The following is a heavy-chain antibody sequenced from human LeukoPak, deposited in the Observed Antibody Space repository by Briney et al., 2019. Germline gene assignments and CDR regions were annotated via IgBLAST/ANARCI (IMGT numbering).Heavy chain of an antibody. J-gene: IGHJ3*02. D-gene: IGHD3-16*01. V-gene: IGHV4-39*02. CDR1: GGSISSSSYY. CDR2: IYYSGST. Sequence: SSETLSLTCTVSGGSISSSSYYWGWIRQPPGKGLEWIGSIYYSGSTYYNPSLKSRVTISVDTSKNQFSLKLSSVTAADTAVYYCAREFDEAAPRRAFDIWGQGTMVTVSS. CDR3: AREFDEAAPRRAFDI.